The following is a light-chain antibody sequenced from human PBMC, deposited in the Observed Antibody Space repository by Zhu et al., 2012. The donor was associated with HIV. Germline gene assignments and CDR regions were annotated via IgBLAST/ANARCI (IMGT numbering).Light chain of an antibody. CDR1: RSVSSF. V-gene: IGKV3-15*01. CDR3: QQYNNWPFT. J-gene: IGKJ3*01. Sequence: IVLTQSPATLSLSPGERATVSCRASRSVSSFLAWYQQKPGQAPRLLIYGASTRATGIPARFSGSGSGTEFTLTISSLQSEDFAVYYCQQYNNWPFTFGPGTKVDIK. CDR2: GAS.